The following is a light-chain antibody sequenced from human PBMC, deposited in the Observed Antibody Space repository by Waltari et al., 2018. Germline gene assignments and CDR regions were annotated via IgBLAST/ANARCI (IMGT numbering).Light chain of an antibody. Sequence: EIVLTQSPATLSLSPGERATLSCRASQSVSSYLAWYQQKPGQAPRLLIYDASNRATGIPARFSGSGSGTDFTLTISSLEPEDFAVYYCQRYSNWPPEYTFGQGTKLEIK. CDR3: QRYSNWPPEYT. J-gene: IGKJ2*01. CDR1: QSVSSY. V-gene: IGKV3-11*01. CDR2: DAS.